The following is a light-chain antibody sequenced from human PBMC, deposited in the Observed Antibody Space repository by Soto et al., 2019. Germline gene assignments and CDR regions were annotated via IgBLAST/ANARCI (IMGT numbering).Light chain of an antibody. CDR2: TNN. Sequence: QSVLTQPPSASGPPGQRVTISCSGSNSNIGSNSINWYQQLPGTAPKPLIYTNNHRPSGVPDRFPGSKSGTSATLAISGLQSEDEADYYCAAWDDSLNGVVFGGGTQLTVL. CDR3: AAWDDSLNGVV. CDR1: NSNIGSNS. J-gene: IGLJ7*01. V-gene: IGLV1-44*01.